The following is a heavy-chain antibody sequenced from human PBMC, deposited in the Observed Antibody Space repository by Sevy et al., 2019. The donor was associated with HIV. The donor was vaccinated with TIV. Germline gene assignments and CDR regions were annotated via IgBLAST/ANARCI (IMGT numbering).Heavy chain of an antibody. CDR3: AKNTAAVGTGGFDY. Sequence: GGSLRLSCAASGFTFSYYGMHWVRQAPGKGLEWVTFISYGAINKYYADSVKGRFTISRDNSKNTLYLQMNSLRPEDTALYYCAKNTAAVGTGGFDYWGQGTLVTVSS. CDR1: GFTFSYYG. J-gene: IGHJ4*02. V-gene: IGHV3-30*02. CDR2: ISYGAINK. D-gene: IGHD6-13*01.